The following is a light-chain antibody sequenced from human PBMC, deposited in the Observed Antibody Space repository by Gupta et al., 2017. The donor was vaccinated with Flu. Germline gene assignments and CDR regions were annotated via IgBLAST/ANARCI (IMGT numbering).Light chain of an antibody. V-gene: IGLV4-69*02. CDR2: VNSEGSQ. Sequence: VKSTGTRNDEHSNEGIEWQQQWPGEGPRVLMKVNSEGSQSKKDGVPDRFSGSSSGAERHLTISSLRPEDEEDYYCQTWGGGIRLFGGGTKLTVL. CDR3: QTWGGGIRL. J-gene: IGLJ3*02. CDR1: DEHSNEG.